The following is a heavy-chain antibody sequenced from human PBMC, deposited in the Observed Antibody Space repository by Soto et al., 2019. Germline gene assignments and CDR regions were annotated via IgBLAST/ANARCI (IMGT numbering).Heavy chain of an antibody. CDR1: GYTLTELS. D-gene: IGHD3-3*01. CDR3: ATPRFWSNWFDP. J-gene: IGHJ5*02. V-gene: IGHV1-24*01. Sequence: ASVKVSCKVSGYTLTELSMHWVRQAPGKGLELMGGFDPEDGETIYAQKFQGRVTMTEDTSTDTAYMELSSLRSEDTAVYYCATPRFWSNWFDPWGQGTLVTVYS. CDR2: FDPEDGET.